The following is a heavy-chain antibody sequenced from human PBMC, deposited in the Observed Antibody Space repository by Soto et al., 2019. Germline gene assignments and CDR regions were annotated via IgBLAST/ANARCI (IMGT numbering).Heavy chain of an antibody. CDR2: ISGSGGST. D-gene: IGHD3-9*01. J-gene: IGHJ4*02. CDR3: AKDLPRPETYFDWLLAGDY. V-gene: IGHV3-23*01. CDR1: GFTFSSYA. Sequence: GGSLRLSCAASGFTFSSYAMSWVRQAPGKGLEWVSAISGSGGSTYYADSVKGRFTISRDNSKNTLYLQMNSLRAEDTAVYYCAKDLPRPETYFDWLLAGDYWGQGTLVTVSS.